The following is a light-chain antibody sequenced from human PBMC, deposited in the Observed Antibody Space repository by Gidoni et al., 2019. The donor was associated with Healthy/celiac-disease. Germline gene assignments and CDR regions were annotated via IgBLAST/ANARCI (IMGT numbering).Light chain of an antibody. CDR1: SLRSYY. CDR3: NSRDSSGNHVV. V-gene: IGLV3-19*01. Sequence: SSELTQDPAVSVALGPTVRITCQGDSLRSYYASWYQQKPGQAPVLVIYGKNNRPSGIPDRFSGSSSGNTASLTSTGAQAEDEADYYSNSRDSSGNHVVFGGGTKLTVL. CDR2: GKN. J-gene: IGLJ2*01.